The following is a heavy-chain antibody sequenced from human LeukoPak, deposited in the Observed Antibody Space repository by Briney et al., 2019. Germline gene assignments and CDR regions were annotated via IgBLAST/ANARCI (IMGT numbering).Heavy chain of an antibody. D-gene: IGHD4-23*01. Sequence: GWSLTLSYVDSGFXFRHSWIIWVRQAPGKGLEGVAVISYDGGKKYYADSVKGRFTIARDNSKNPLYLQMTSLRAEDPAVYYCAKDPALVSDYYYYGMDVWGQGATVTVSS. CDR1: GFXFRHSW. V-gene: IGHV3-30*18. CDR3: AKDPALVSDYYYYGMDV. CDR2: ISYDGGKK. J-gene: IGHJ6*02.